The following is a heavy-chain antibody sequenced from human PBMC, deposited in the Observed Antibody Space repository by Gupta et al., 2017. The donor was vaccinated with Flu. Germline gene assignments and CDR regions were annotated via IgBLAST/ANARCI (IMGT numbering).Heavy chain of an antibody. Sequence: GKGLEWIGYIYYSGSTNYNPSLKSRVTISVDTPKNQFSLKLSSVTAADTAVYYCARVGFGSYYYYGMDVWGQGTTVTVSS. J-gene: IGHJ6*02. CDR3: ARVGFGSYYYYGMDV. D-gene: IGHD3-10*01. CDR2: IYYSGST. V-gene: IGHV4-59*13.